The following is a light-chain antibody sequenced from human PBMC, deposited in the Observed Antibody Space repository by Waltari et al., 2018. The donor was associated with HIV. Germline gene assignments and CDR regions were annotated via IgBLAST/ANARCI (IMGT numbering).Light chain of an antibody. CDR1: RSNIARHY. J-gene: IGLJ3*02. CDR3: AVWDESLDGWL. V-gene: IGLV1-47*02. Sequence: QSELTQSPSASGTPGPRITITCSGSRSNIARHYVYWYKQFPGATPKVLSYNDNERPSGVPDRISGSKSGTSASLLISGLRSDDEADYYCAVWDESLDGWLFGGGTKLTVL. CDR2: NDN.